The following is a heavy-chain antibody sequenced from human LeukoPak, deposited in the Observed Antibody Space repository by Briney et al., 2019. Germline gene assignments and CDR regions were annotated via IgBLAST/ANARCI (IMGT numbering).Heavy chain of an antibody. CDR2: ISGSGGST. J-gene: IGHJ4*02. V-gene: IGHV3-23*01. CDR3: AQTSSYYYVN. CDR1: GFTFSSYG. Sequence: PGGSLRLSCAASGFTFSSYGMHWVRQAPGKGLEWVSAISGSGGSTYYADSVKGRFTISRDNSKNTLYLQMNSLRAEDTAVFYCAQTSSYYYVNWGQGTLVTVSS. D-gene: IGHD3-16*02.